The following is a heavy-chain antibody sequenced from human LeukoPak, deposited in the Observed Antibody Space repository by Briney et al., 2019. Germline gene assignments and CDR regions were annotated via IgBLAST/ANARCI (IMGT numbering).Heavy chain of an antibody. J-gene: IGHJ3*02. Sequence: SETLSLTCTVSGGSISSYYWSWIRQPPGKGLGWIGYIYYSGSTNYNPSLKSRVTISVDTSKNQFSLKLSSVTAADTAVYYCARVGVVVVAAISAAFDIWGQGTMVTVSS. D-gene: IGHD2-15*01. V-gene: IGHV4-59*12. CDR2: IYYSGST. CDR3: ARVGVVVVAAISAAFDI. CDR1: GGSISSYY.